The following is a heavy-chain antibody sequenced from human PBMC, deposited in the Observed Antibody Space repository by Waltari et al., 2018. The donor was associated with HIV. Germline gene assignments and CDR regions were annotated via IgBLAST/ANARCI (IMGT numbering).Heavy chain of an antibody. V-gene: IGHV3-23*01. CDR2: IGGSGGST. CDR1: GFTFSNYG. D-gene: IGHD6-13*01. CDR3: VKEHQYSHSWYSYYGMDV. J-gene: IGHJ6*02. Sequence: EVQVLESGGALVQPGGSLRLSCAASGFTFSNYGMSWVRQAPGNGVEWCSTIGGSGGSTYNADSVKGRFTVSRDNSKNTLYLQMNSLRAEDTAVYFCVKEHQYSHSWYSYYGMDVWGQGTTVTVSS.